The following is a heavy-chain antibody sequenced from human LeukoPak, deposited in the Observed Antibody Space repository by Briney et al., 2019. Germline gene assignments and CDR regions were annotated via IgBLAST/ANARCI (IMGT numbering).Heavy chain of an antibody. CDR1: GYSFTNYW. CDR2: IYPADSET. J-gene: IGHJ4*02. CDR3: ARHKRATPFDC. Sequence: GESLKISCKGSGYSFTNYWIGWVRQMPGKGLEWLGIIYPADSETRYGPSFQGQVTISADKSISTAYLQWSSLKASDTAMYYCARHKRATPFDCWGQGTLVTVSS. D-gene: IGHD5-12*01. V-gene: IGHV5-51*01.